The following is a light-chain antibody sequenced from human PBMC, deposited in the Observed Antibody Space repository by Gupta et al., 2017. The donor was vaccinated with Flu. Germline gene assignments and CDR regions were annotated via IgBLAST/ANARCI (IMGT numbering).Light chain of an antibody. CDR2: RAS. CDR1: QSISNY. Sequence: SSLSASVGDRVTITCRASQSISNYLNWYQKKPGEAPKLLVYRASSWQSGVPSRFSGSGSGTDFTLTISSLQPEDCASYFCLQSYSTPLLTFGPGTKVDIK. V-gene: IGKV1-39*01. J-gene: IGKJ3*01. CDR3: LQSYSTPLLT.